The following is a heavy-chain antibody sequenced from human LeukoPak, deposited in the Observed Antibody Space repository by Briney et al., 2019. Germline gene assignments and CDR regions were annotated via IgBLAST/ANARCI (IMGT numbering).Heavy chain of an antibody. CDR2: ISGSGGST. V-gene: IGHV3-23*01. J-gene: IGHJ6*03. D-gene: IGHD1-1*01. CDR3: AKGGTWVPQDYMDV. CDR1: GFTFSSYT. Sequence: GGSLRLSCTASGFTFSSYTMNWVRQAPGKGLEWVSAISGSGGSTYYADSVKGRFTISRDNSKNTLYLQMNSLRAEDTAVYYCAKGGTWVPQDYMDVWGKGTTVTVSS.